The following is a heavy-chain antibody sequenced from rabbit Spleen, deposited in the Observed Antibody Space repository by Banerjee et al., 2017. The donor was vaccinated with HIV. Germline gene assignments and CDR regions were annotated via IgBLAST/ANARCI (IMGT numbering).Heavy chain of an antibody. V-gene: IGHV1S45*01. CDR3: ARGADKSVYWPFML. Sequence: QEQLVESGGGLVKPEGSLTLTCKASGVSFSNKAVMCWVRQAPGKGLEWIACINAITGKAVYASWAKGRFTFSKTSSTTVTLQMTSLTAADTATYFCARGADKSVYWPFMLWGQGTLVTVS. CDR1: GVSFSNKAV. J-gene: IGHJ3*01. D-gene: IGHD1-1*01. CDR2: INAITGKA.